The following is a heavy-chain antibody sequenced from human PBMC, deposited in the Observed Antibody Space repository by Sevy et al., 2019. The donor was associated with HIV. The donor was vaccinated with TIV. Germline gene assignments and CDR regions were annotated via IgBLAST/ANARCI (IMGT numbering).Heavy chain of an antibody. CDR2: ISSSSTI. D-gene: IGHD3-9*01. V-gene: IGHV3-48*02. CDR3: ARDWGYYDILTGYQYYYYGMDV. CDR1: GFTFSSYS. Sequence: GGSLRLSCAASGFTFSSYSMNWVRQAPGKGLEWVSYISSSSTIYYADSVKGRFTISRDNAKNSLYLQMNSLRDEDTAVYYCARDWGYYDILTGYQYYYYGMDVWGQGTTVTVSS. J-gene: IGHJ6*02.